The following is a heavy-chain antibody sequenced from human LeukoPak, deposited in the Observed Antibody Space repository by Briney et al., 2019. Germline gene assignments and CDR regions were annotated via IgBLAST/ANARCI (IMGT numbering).Heavy chain of an antibody. CDR2: LSACNGHT. J-gene: IGHJ4*02. Sequence: ASVKVSCKASGYTFTTYGIGWVRQAPGQGLEWMGWLSACNGHTNYAQKLQGRVTMTTDTTTSTAYMEVRSLRSDDTAVYYCARADITSFGVVINFDHWGQGSLVSVSS. CDR3: ARADITSFGVVINFDH. CDR1: GYTFTTYG. V-gene: IGHV1-18*01. D-gene: IGHD3-3*01.